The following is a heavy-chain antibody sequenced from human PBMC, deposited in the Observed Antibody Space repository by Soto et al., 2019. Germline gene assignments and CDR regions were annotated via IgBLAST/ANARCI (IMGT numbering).Heavy chain of an antibody. CDR2: INGGNGDT. V-gene: IGHV1-3*01. D-gene: IGHD2-21*01. Sequence: GASVKVSCKSSGYTLSSYGIHWVRQAPGQRLEWMGWINGGNGDTMYAQKFQDRVTMTRGTSANTAYMEVSSLASKDKAVYYCARGRPIFRAGETSVNFVEYWG. CDR3: ARGRPIFRAGETSVNFVEY. CDR1: GYTLSSYG. J-gene: IGHJ4*01.